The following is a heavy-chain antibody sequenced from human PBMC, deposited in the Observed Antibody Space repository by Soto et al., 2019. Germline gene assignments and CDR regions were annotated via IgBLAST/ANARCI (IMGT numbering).Heavy chain of an antibody. V-gene: IGHV3-49*03. CDR2: IRSKAYGGTT. CDR3: TRGVTPPDRIKIQLWSLFDY. Sequence: PGGSLRLSCTASGFTFGDYAMSWFRQAPGKGLEWVGFIRSKAYGGTTEYAASVKGRFTISRDDSKSIAYLQMNSLKTEDTAVYYCTRGVTPPDRIKIQLWSLFDYWGQGTLVTVSS. CDR1: GFTFGDYA. D-gene: IGHD5-18*01. J-gene: IGHJ4*02.